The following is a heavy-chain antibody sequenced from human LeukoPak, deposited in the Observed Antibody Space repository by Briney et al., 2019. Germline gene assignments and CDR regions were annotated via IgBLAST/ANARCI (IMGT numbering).Heavy chain of an antibody. CDR3: ARDQPMVRGVINP. Sequence: GGSLRLSCAASGFTFSSYSMNWVRQAPGKGLEWVSSISSSSSYIYYADSVKGRFTISRDNAKNSLYLQMNSLRAEDTAVYYCARDQPMVRGVINPWGQGTLVTVSS. D-gene: IGHD3-10*01. CDR2: ISSSSSYI. CDR1: GFTFSSYS. J-gene: IGHJ5*02. V-gene: IGHV3-21*01.